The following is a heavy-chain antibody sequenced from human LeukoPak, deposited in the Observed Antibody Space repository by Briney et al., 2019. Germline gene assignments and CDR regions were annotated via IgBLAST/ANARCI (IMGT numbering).Heavy chain of an antibody. V-gene: IGHV3-30*04. CDR3: ARDHYYGSGSYTAFGF. D-gene: IGHD3-10*01. CDR2: ISYDGSNK. CDR1: GFSFSNYA. Sequence: PGGSLRLSCAASGFSFSNYAIHWVRQAPGKGLEWVAVISYDGSNKYYADSVKGRFTISRDNSKNTLYLQVNSLRGEDTAVYYCARDHYYGSGSYTAFGFWGQGTLVTVSS. J-gene: IGHJ4*02.